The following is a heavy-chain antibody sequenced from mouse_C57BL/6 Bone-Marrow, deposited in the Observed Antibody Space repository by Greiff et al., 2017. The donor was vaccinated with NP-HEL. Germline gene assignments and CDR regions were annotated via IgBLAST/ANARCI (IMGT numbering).Heavy chain of an antibody. V-gene: IGHV5-6*02. J-gene: IGHJ2*01. CDR3: ARRTPYYDDSSYDD. CDR2: ISTGGSYT. D-gene: IGHD1-1*01. Sequence: EVKLVESGGDLVKPGGSLKLSCAASGFTFSSYGMSWVRQTPDKRLEWVATISTGGSYTSYPDSVKGRFTISRDNAKNTLYLQLSSLKSEDTAMYYCARRTPYYDDSSYDDWGQGTTLTVSS. CDR1: GFTFSSYG.